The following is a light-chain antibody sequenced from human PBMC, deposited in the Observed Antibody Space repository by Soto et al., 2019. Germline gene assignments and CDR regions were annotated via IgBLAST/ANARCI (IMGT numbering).Light chain of an antibody. V-gene: IGKV1-5*03. CDR1: QTISSW. CDR3: LQDYNYPRT. Sequence: DIQMTQSPSTLSGSVGDRVTITCRASQTISSWLAWYQQKPGKAPKLLIYKASTLKSGVPSRFSGSGSGTEFTLTISSLQPDDFATYYCLQDYNYPRTFGGGTKVDIK. J-gene: IGKJ4*01. CDR2: KAS.